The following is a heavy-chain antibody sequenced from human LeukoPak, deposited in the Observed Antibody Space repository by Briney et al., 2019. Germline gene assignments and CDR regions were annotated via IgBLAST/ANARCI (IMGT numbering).Heavy chain of an antibody. V-gene: IGHV4-59*01. J-gene: IGHJ3*02. Sequence: PSENLSLTCTVSGGSISSYYWSWIRQPPGKGLEWIGYIYYSGSTNYNPSLKSRVTISVDTSKNQFSLKLSSVTAADTAVYYCARGQLTGDDAFDIWGQGTMVTVSS. CDR3: ARGQLTGDDAFDI. CDR2: IYYSGST. D-gene: IGHD1-20*01. CDR1: GGSISSYY.